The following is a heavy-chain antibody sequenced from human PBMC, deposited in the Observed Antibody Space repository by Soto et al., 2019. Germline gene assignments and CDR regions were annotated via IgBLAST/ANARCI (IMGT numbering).Heavy chain of an antibody. V-gene: IGHV3-23*01. Sequence: PGGSLRLSCAASGFTFSSYAMSWVRQAPGKGLEWVSAISGSGGSTYYADSVKGRFTISRDNSKNTLYLQMNSLKTEDTAVYYCTTSEGKKEENDFCFCYSKNYYYGMDVCGQRSTVPVSS. CDR1: GFTFSSYA. CDR2: ISGSGGST. J-gene: IGHJ6*02. D-gene: IGHD3-3*01. CDR3: TTSEGKKEENDFCFCYSKNYYYGMDV.